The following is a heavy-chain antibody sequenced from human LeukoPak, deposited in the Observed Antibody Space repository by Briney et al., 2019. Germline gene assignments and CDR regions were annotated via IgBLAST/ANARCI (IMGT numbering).Heavy chain of an antibody. CDR2: IYYSGST. V-gene: IGHV4-39*01. D-gene: IGHD6-13*01. CDR3: ARHIAAAGPDYGMDI. Sequence: PSETLSLTCTVSGGSISSSSYYWGWIRQPPGKGLEWIGSIYYSGSTYYNPSLKSRVTIPVDTSKNQFSLKLSSVTAADTAVYYCARHIAAAGPDYGMDIWGQGTTVTVSS. CDR1: GGSISSSSYY. J-gene: IGHJ6*02.